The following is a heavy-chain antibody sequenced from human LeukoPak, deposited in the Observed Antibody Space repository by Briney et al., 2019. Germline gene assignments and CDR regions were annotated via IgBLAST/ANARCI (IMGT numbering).Heavy chain of an antibody. CDR3: ARGGSNYYYGMDV. Sequence: ASVKVSCKTSGYTFTGYYMHWVRQAPGQGIEWMGWINPNSGGTNYAQKFQGRVTMTRDTSISTAYMELSRLRSDDTAVYYCARGGSNYYYGMDVWGQGTTVTVSS. D-gene: IGHD3-10*01. V-gene: IGHV1-2*02. CDR2: INPNSGGT. CDR1: GYTFTGYY. J-gene: IGHJ6*02.